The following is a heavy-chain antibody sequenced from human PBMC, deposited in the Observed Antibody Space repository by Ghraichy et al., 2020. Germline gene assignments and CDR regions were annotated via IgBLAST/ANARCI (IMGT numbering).Heavy chain of an antibody. CDR1: GGSISSSSYY. Sequence: SQTLSLTCTVSGGSISSSSYYWGWIRQPPGKGLEWIGSIYYSGSTYYNPSLKSRVTISVDTSKNQFSLKLSSVTAADTAVYYCARLYSSSSSKWYFDLWGRGTLVTVSS. J-gene: IGHJ2*01. CDR3: ARLYSSSSSKWYFDL. CDR2: IYYSGST. D-gene: IGHD6-13*01. V-gene: IGHV4-39*01.